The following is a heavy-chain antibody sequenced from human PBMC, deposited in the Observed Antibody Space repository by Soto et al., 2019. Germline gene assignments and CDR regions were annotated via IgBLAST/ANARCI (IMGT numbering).Heavy chain of an antibody. CDR2: IYYSGST. V-gene: IGHV4-31*03. CDR1: GGSISSGGYY. CDR3: AKLSGNYHFSLDY. J-gene: IGHJ4*02. Sequence: LSLTCTVSGGSISSGGYYWSWIRQHPGKGLEWIGYIYYSGSTYYNPSLKSRVTISVDTSKNQFSLKLSSVTAADTAVYYCAKLSGNYHFSLDYWGLGTLVTVSS. D-gene: IGHD3-10*01.